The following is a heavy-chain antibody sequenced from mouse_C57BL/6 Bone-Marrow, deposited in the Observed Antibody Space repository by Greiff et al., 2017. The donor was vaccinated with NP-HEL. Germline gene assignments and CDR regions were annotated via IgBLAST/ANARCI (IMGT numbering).Heavy chain of an antibody. V-gene: IGHV1-22*01. CDR3: ARNLCAFDY. CDR1: GYTFTDYN. J-gene: IGHJ2*01. Sequence: VQLKQSGPELVKPGASVKMSCKASGYTFTDYNMHWVKQSHGKSLEWIGYINPNNGGTSYNQKFKGKATLTVNKSSSTDYMELRSLTSEESAVYDCARNLCAFDYWGQGTTLTVAS. CDR2: INPNNGGT. D-gene: IGHD2-3*01.